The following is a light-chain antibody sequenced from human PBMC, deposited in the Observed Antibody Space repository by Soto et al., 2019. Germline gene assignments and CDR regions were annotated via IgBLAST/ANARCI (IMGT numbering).Light chain of an antibody. CDR1: QNIRTY. V-gene: IGKV1-39*01. CDR2: AAS. J-gene: IGKJ2*01. Sequence: DIQMTQSPSSLSASVGDRVTITCRASQNIRTYLNWYQQRPGKAPKFLIYAASSVQDGVPSRFSGSESGTDFTLTISSLQPEDSATYYCQQSYSDPLTFGQGTKLEIK. CDR3: QQSYSDPLT.